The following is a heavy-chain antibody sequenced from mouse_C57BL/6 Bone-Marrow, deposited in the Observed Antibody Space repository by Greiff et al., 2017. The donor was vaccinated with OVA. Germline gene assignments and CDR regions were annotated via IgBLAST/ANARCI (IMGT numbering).Heavy chain of an antibody. V-gene: IGHV1-26*01. CDR1: GYTFTDYY. D-gene: IGHD1-1*01. J-gene: IGHJ4*01. CDR3: ARGIDYYGSSYYYAMDY. Sequence: EVQLQQSGPELVKPGASVKISCKASGYTFTDYYMNWVKQSHGKSLEWIGDINPNNGGTSYNQKFKGKATLTVDKSSSAAYMEIRSLTSEDSAVYYCARGIDYYGSSYYYAMDYWGQGTSVTVSS. CDR2: INPNNGGT.